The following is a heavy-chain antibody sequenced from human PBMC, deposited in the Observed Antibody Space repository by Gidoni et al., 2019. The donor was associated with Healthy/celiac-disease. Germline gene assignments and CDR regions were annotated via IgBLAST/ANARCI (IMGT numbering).Heavy chain of an antibody. J-gene: IGHJ3*02. CDR2: INHIGST. V-gene: IGHV4-34*01. CDR1: DGSFSGYY. CDR3: ARSLDYYGSGSYKLAFDI. D-gene: IGHD3-10*01. Sequence: QVQLQQWGAGLLKPSETLSLTCAVYDGSFSGYYWSWIRQPPGKGLEWIGEINHIGSTNYNPSLKSRVTISVDTSKNQFSLKLSSVTAADTAVYYCARSLDYYGSGSYKLAFDIWGQGTMVTVSS.